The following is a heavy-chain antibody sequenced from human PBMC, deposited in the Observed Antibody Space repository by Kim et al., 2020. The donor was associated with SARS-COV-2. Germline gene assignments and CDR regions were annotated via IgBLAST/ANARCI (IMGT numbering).Heavy chain of an antibody. D-gene: IGHD4-17*01. V-gene: IGHV3-23*01. Sequence: GGSLRLSCAASGFTFSSYAMSWVRQAPGKGLEWVSAISGSGGSTSYADSVKGRFTISRDNSKNTLYLQMNSLRAEDTAVYYCAKDFGYGDYPSEWDYWGQGTLVTVSS. CDR2: ISGSGGST. J-gene: IGHJ4*02. CDR3: AKDFGYGDYPSEWDY. CDR1: GFTFSSYA.